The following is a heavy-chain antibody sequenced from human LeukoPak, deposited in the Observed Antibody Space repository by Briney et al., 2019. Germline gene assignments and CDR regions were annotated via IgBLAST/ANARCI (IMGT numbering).Heavy chain of an antibody. J-gene: IGHJ4*02. CDR1: GGSFSGYY. D-gene: IGHD3-10*01. Sequence: PSETLSLTCAVYGGSFSGYYWSWIRQPPGKGLEWIGEINHSGSTNYNPSLKSRVTISVDTSKNQFSLTLSSVTAADTAVYYCARVSLVRGVIIKGFDYWGQGTLVTVSS. CDR2: INHSGST. V-gene: IGHV4-34*01. CDR3: ARVSLVRGVIIKGFDY.